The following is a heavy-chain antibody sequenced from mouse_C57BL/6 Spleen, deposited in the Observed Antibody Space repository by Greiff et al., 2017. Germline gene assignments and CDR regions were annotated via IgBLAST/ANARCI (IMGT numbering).Heavy chain of an antibody. J-gene: IGHJ3*01. CDR1: GYTFTSYT. CDR2: ISPSSGYT. D-gene: IGHD2-4*01. V-gene: IGHV1-4*01. CDR3: AREGDYDGAWFAY. Sequence: QVQLQQSGAELVRPGASVKLSCKASGYTFTSYTMHWVKQRPGQGLEWIGHISPSSGYTTYNQKFKDKATLTANKSSSPAYMQLSSLTSEDSAVYDCAREGDYDGAWFAYWGQGTLVTVSA.